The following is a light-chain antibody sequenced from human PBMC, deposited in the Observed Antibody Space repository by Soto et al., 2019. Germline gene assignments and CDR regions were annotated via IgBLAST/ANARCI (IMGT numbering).Light chain of an antibody. J-gene: IGKJ1*01. V-gene: IGKV3-15*01. CDR3: QQYNNWPPWT. CDR1: QSVSSN. CDR2: GAS. Sequence: EIVMTQSPATLSVSPGERATLSCRASQSVSSNLAWYQQKPGQAPRLLIYGASARAPGIPARFSGSRSGTEFTLTISSLQSEDFAVYYCQQYNNWPPWTFGQGTKVEIQ.